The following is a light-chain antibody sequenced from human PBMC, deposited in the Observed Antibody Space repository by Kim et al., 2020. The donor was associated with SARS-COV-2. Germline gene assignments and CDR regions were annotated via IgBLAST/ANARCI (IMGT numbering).Light chain of an antibody. CDR3: ASYTSSSTWV. Sequence: QSALTQPASVSGSRGQSITISCTGTSDDVGAYDYVSWYQQYPGTAPKLMTYDVSKRPPGVSNRYSGSKSGNTASLTISGLQAEDEADYYCASYTSSSTWVFGGGTQLTVL. V-gene: IGLV2-14*03. J-gene: IGLJ3*02. CDR2: DVS. CDR1: SDDVGAYDY.